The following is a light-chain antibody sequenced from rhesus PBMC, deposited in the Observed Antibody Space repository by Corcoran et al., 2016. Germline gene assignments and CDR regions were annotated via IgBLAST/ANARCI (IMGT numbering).Light chain of an antibody. CDR2: KVT. CDR1: QSLLHSNGNTY. V-gene: IGKV2S2*01. J-gene: IGKJ1*01. Sequence: DIVMTQTPLSLPVTPGEPASISCRSSQSLLHSNGNTYLDWYLQKPGQSPRLLIYKVTNRESGVPDRSSGSGSGTDFRLKISRVEPEDVGIYYCMQSTKDPRTFGQGTKVEIK. CDR3: MQSTKDPRT.